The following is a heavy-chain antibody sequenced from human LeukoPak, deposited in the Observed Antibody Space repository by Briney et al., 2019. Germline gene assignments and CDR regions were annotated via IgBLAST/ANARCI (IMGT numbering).Heavy chain of an antibody. J-gene: IGHJ4*02. V-gene: IGHV1-2*02. CDR3: ARGPSYYDSSSPGDY. Sequence: ASVKVSCKASGYTFTGYYMHWVRQAPGQGLEWMGWINPNSGGTNYAQKFQGRVTMTRDTSISTAYMELSRLRSDDTAVYYCARGPSYYDSSSPGDYWGQGTLVTVSS. D-gene: IGHD3-22*01. CDR2: INPNSGGT. CDR1: GYTFTGYY.